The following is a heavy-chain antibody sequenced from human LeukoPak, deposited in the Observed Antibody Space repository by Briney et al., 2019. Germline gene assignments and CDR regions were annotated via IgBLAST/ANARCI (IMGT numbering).Heavy chain of an antibody. CDR1: GGSINNYY. CDR2: TYYSGSGST. J-gene: IGHJ4*02. Sequence: SETLSLTCTVSGGSINNYYWSWIRQPPGKGLEWIGYTYYSGSGSTNYNPSLKSRVTISVDTSKNQFSLKLSSVTVADTAVYYCARRGGHGGSFDYWGQGTLVTVSS. CDR3: ARRGGHGGSFDY. V-gene: IGHV4-59*08. D-gene: IGHD4-23*01.